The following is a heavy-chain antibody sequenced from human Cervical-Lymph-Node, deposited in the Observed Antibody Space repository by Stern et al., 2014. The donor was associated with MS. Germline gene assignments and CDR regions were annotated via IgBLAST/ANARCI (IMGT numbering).Heavy chain of an antibody. J-gene: IGHJ6*02. CDR3: ARMASVRQLGGGAHYYGLDV. Sequence: QVTLRESGPALVKPTQTLTLTCTFSGFSLSTSGMCVNWLRQPPGKALEWLALIDWDDDKYYSTSLGTRLTISRDTAKNQVVLTMTNMDPVDTATYYCARMASVRQLGGGAHYYGLDVWGQGTTVIVSS. CDR2: IDWDDDK. D-gene: IGHD6-6*01. CDR1: GFSLSTSGMC. V-gene: IGHV2-70*01.